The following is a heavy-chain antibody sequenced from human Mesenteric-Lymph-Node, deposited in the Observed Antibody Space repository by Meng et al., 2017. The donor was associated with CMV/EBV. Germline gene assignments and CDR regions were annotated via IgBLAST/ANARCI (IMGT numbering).Heavy chain of an antibody. CDR3: IRGRVRFLEWLPYFDS. Sequence: GESLKISCIASGFTFGDYAMSWVRQAPGKGLEWVGFIRSKNFGGTTEYAASVKGRFTISRDDSKSIAYLQMNSLKTEDTAVYYCIRGRVRFLEWLPYFDSWGQGTLVTVSS. D-gene: IGHD3-3*01. J-gene: IGHJ4*02. CDR2: IRSKNFGGTT. V-gene: IGHV3-49*04. CDR1: GFTFGDYA.